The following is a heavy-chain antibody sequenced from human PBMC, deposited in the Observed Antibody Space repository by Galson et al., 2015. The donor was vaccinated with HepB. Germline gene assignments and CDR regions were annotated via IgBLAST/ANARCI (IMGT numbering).Heavy chain of an antibody. J-gene: IGHJ4*02. Sequence: SLRLSCAASGFTFSSYAMSWVRQAPGKGLEWVSAISGSGGSTYYADSVKGRFTISRDNSKNTLYLQMNSLRAEDTAVYYCAKDHSVVGATQGWGDYWGQGTLVTVSS. V-gene: IGHV3-23*01. CDR1: GFTFSSYA. CDR3: AKDHSVVGATQGWGDY. CDR2: ISGSGGST. D-gene: IGHD1-26*01.